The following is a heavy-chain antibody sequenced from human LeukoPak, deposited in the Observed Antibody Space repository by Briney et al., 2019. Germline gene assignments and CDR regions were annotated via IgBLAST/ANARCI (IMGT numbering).Heavy chain of an antibody. V-gene: IGHV3-30*03. CDR3: ASGASSAWYYSDY. CDR2: ISYDGGNK. CDR1: GFTFNSYG. Sequence: GGSLRLSCAASGFTFNSYGMHWVRQTPGKGLEWVAVISYDGGNKYYADSVKGRFTISRDNSKNTLYLQMNSLRAEDTAVYYCASGASSAWYYSDYWAQGTLVTVSS. J-gene: IGHJ4*02. D-gene: IGHD6-19*01.